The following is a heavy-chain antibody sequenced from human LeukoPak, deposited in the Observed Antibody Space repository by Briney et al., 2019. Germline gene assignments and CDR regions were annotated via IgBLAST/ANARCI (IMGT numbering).Heavy chain of an antibody. Sequence: GASVKVSCKASGYTFTSYDINWVRQATGQGLEWMGWMNPNSGNTGYAQKFLGRVTMTRNTSISTAYMELSSLRSEDTAVYYCARLQWLVGDDYWGQGTLVTVSS. V-gene: IGHV1-8*01. CDR3: ARLQWLVGDDY. D-gene: IGHD6-19*01. CDR2: MNPNSGNT. J-gene: IGHJ4*02. CDR1: GYTFTSYD.